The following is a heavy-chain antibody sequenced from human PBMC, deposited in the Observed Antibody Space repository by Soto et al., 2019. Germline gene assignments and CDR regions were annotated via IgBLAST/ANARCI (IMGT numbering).Heavy chain of an antibody. V-gene: IGHV3-23*01. J-gene: IGHJ6*02. D-gene: IGHD1-20*01. Sequence: EVQLLESGGGLVQPGGSLRLSCAASGFTFSSYAMSWVRQAPGKGLEWVSAISGSGGSTYYADSVKGRFTISRDNSKNTLYLQMNSLRAEDTAVYYCAKEIRDNWNDSPRYYYGMDVWGQGTTVTVSS. CDR1: GFTFSSYA. CDR3: AKEIRDNWNDSPRYYYGMDV. CDR2: ISGSGGST.